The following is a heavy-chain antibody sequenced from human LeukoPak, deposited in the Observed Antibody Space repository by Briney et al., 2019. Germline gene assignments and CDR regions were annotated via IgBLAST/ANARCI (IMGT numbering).Heavy chain of an antibody. CDR3: ARRLVYGDFNWFDP. Sequence: RGEPLQISGKGSGYSFTNYWSGCLRQIPGKGLEWREIIYPGDSDTRYTPSFQGQVTIAADKSISTSYLRWSSLKASDTAMYYCARRLVYGDFNWFDPWGQGTLVTVSS. D-gene: IGHD4-17*01. CDR1: GYSFTNYW. V-gene: IGHV5-51*01. CDR2: IYPGDSDT. J-gene: IGHJ5*02.